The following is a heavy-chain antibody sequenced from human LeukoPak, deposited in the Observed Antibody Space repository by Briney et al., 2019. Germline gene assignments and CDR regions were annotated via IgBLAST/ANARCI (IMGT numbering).Heavy chain of an antibody. J-gene: IGHJ3*02. V-gene: IGHV4-34*01. Sequence: PSETLSLTCAVYGGSFSGYYWIWIRQPPGKGLEWIGEINHSGSTNYNPSLKSRVTISVDTSKNQFSLKLSSVTAADTAVYYWARGSPLLWFICDAFDIWGQGTMVTVSS. CDR3: ARGSPLLWFICDAFDI. D-gene: IGHD3-10*01. CDR1: GGSFSGYY. CDR2: INHSGST.